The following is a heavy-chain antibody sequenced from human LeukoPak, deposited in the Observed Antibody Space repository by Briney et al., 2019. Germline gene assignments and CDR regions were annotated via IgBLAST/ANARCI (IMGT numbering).Heavy chain of an antibody. D-gene: IGHD2-2*01. CDR3: ARDRGGVSAANGDAFDI. CDR1: GFTFSNYA. J-gene: IGHJ3*02. Sequence: GGSLRLSCAASGFTFSNYAMSWVRQAPGRGLEWVSGISGTTGDTYYADSVKGRFTISRDNAKNSLYLQMNSLRAEDTAVYYCARDRGGVSAANGDAFDIWGQGTMVTVSS. V-gene: IGHV3-21*01. CDR2: ISGTTGDT.